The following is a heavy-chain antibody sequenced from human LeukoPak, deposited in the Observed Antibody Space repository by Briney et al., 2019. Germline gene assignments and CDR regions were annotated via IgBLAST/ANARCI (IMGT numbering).Heavy chain of an antibody. V-gene: IGHV4-4*09. CDR1: GGSISTYY. J-gene: IGHJ4*02. CDR3: ARPRGRKVPLLDY. D-gene: IGHD3-10*01. CDR2: IYTSGST. Sequence: SGTLSLTCTVSGGSISTYYWSWIRQPPGKGLEWIGYIYTSGSTDYNPSLKSRVTISLDTSNNQFSLNLNSVTAADTAVYYCARPRGRKVPLLDYWGQGILVTVSS.